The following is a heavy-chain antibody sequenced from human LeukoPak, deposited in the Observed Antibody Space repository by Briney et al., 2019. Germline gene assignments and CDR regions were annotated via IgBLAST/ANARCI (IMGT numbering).Heavy chain of an antibody. Sequence: GGSLRLSCAACGFTFTRYTMHWVRQAPGKGREWVAVVLYDGNNKYYADSVKGRFTLSRDNSKNTLSLQMNTLRADDAAVYYCVRDNYGGILDFWGQGTLVTVSS. D-gene: IGHD2-21*01. CDR1: GFTFTRYT. CDR3: VRDNYGGILDF. CDR2: VLYDGNNK. J-gene: IGHJ4*02. V-gene: IGHV3-30*04.